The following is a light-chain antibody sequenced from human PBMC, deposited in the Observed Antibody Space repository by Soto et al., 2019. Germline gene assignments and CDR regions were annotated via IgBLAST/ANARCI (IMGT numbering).Light chain of an antibody. CDR3: QKANSFPLT. CDR1: QGISSW. CDR2: AAS. J-gene: IGKJ4*02. V-gene: IGKV1-12*01. Sequence: DIPMTQSPSSVSASVGDRVTITCRESQGISSWLAWYQQKPGKAPKLLIYAASSLQSGVPSRYSGSGSGTYFTIAISCLQPEDFTSYYCQKANSFPLTCGGGTKVEIK.